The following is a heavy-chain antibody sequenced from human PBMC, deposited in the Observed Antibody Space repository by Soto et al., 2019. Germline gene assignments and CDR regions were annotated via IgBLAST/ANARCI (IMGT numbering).Heavy chain of an antibody. CDR3: ARLTRNYDYVWGSSDQIDY. CDR1: GASINNDDW. V-gene: IGHV4-30-4*01. J-gene: IGHJ4*02. CDR2: IYYSGSS. D-gene: IGHD3-16*01. Sequence: SETLSLTCAVSGASINNDDWWNWIRQPPGKGIVCIGYIYYSGSSYYNPSFKSRVTISVDTFKNHFSLKLSSVTAADTAVYYCARLTRNYDYVWGSSDQIDYWGQGTLVTAPQ.